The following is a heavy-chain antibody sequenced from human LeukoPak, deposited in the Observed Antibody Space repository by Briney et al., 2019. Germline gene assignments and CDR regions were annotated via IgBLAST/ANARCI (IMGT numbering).Heavy chain of an antibody. CDR3: SGGWYSYDY. CDR1: GGSISSYY. D-gene: IGHD6-19*01. V-gene: IGHV4-59*08. J-gene: IGHJ4*02. CDR2: IYYSGST. Sequence: SSETLSLTCTVSGGSISSYYWSWIRQPPGKGLEWIGYIYYSGSTNYNPSLKSRVTISVDTSKNQFSLKLGSVTAADTAVYYCSGGWYSYDYWGQGTLVTVSS.